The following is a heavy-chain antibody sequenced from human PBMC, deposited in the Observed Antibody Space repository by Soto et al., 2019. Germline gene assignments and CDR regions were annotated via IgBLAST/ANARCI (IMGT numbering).Heavy chain of an antibody. Sequence: QVQLVQSGAEVKKPGASVKVSCKASGYTFTGYYMHWVRQAPGQGLEWMGWINPNSGGTNYAQKFQGWVTMTTDTSISTAYMELSRLRSGDTAVYYCARAGGYGDYGEGYYYYYYMDVWGKGTTVTVSS. CDR2: INPNSGGT. D-gene: IGHD4-17*01. V-gene: IGHV1-2*04. CDR3: ARAGGYGDYGEGYYYYYYMDV. CDR1: GYTFTGYY. J-gene: IGHJ6*03.